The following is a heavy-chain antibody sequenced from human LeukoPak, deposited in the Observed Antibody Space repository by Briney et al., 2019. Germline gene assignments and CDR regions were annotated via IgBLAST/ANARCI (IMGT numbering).Heavy chain of an antibody. D-gene: IGHD3-9*01. CDR3: VRRMTGVNNFDY. V-gene: IGHV3-21*01. J-gene: IGHJ4*02. CDR1: GFTFSSYA. CDR2: ISSRSSYI. Sequence: GGSLRLSCVASGFTFSSYAMSWVRQAPGKGLEWVSSISSRSSYIYYADSVKGRFTISRDNAKNSLYLQMNSLRAEDTAVYYCVRRMTGVNNFDYWGQGTLVTVSS.